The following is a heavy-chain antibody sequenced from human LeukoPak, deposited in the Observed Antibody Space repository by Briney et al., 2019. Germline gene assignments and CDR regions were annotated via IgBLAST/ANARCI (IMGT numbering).Heavy chain of an antibody. J-gene: IGHJ4*02. CDR2: IYYSGST. CDR3: ARGPRGPWYYFDY. CDR1: GGSISSYY. D-gene: IGHD2-8*02. V-gene: IGHV4-59*06. Sequence: KPSETLSLTCTVSGGSISSYYWSWIRQPPGKGLEWIGYIYYSGSTYYNPSLKSRVTISVDTSKNQFSLKLSSVTAADTAVYYCARGPRGPWYYFDYWGQGTLVTVSS.